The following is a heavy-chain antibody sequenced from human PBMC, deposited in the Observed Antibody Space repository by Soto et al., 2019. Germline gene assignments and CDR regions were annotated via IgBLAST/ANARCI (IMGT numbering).Heavy chain of an antibody. CDR1: GYTFTAYY. CDR3: AKDEGGIFDS. D-gene: IGHD3-16*01. J-gene: IGHJ4*02. V-gene: IGHV1-2*02. CDR2: IWPNRGAT. Sequence: QVQLVQSGAEVKKPGASLKVSCRASGYTFTAYYIHWVRQAPGQALEWMGWIWPNRGATHYAQQFQGRVTMTRDTSINTVYMELSPVKSDDKAVYYCAKDEGGIFDSWGKGTLVTVSS.